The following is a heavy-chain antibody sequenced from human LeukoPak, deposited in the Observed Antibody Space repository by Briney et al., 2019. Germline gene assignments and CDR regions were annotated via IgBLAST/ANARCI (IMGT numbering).Heavy chain of an antibody. CDR1: GFTFSGYG. Sequence: GGSLRLSCAASGFTFSGYGMHWVRQAPRKGLGWVAFIRYDRSNKYYADSVKCRFTITRDNAKISLYLQKNSLRAEDTAVSYCARDNSGSSSWYVGYYYMDVWGKGTTVTVSS. D-gene: IGHD6-13*01. CDR3: ARDNSGSSSWYVGYYYMDV. V-gene: IGHV3-30*02. J-gene: IGHJ6*03. CDR2: IRYDRSNK.